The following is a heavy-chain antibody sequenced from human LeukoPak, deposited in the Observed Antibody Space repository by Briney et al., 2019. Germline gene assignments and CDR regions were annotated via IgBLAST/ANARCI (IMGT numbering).Heavy chain of an antibody. D-gene: IGHD3-9*01. V-gene: IGHV3-13*04. CDR2: ISFAGDT. CDR1: GFTFSSYD. CDR3: ARGNILTGYEY. Sequence: GGSLRLSCAASGFTFSSYDMHWVRQSTGKGLEWVSTISFAGDTYYAGSVKGRFTISRENANNYLYLQMDSLRAGDTALYYCARGNILTGYEYWGQGTLVTVSS. J-gene: IGHJ4*02.